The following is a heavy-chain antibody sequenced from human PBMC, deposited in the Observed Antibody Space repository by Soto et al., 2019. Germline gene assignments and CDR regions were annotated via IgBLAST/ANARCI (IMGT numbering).Heavy chain of an antibody. V-gene: IGHV3-9*01. D-gene: IGHD4-4*01. CDR1: GFTFDDYA. CDR3: AKDISPRTTVFDY. J-gene: IGHJ4*02. Sequence: GGSLRLCCAASGFTFDDYAMHWVQQAPGKGLEWVSGISWNSGSIGYADSVKGRFTISRDNAKNSLYLQMNSLRVEDTALYYCAKDISPRTTVFDYWGQGTLVTVSS. CDR2: ISWNSGSI.